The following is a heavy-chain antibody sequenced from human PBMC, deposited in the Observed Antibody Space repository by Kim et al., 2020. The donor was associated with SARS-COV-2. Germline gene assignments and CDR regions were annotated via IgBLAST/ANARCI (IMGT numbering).Heavy chain of an antibody. D-gene: IGHD1-26*01. Sequence: GGSLRLSCAASGFTFSSYGMHWVRQAPGKGLEWVAVISYDGSNKYYADSVKGRFTISRDNSKNTLYLQMNSLRAEDTAVYYCASDVGYSGKNDAFDIWG. CDR1: GFTFSSYG. V-gene: IGHV3-30*03. CDR3: ASDVGYSGKNDAFDI. J-gene: IGHJ3*02. CDR2: ISYDGSNK.